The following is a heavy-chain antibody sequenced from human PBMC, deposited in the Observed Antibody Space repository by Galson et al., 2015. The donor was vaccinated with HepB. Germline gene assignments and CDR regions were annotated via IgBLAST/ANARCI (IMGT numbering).Heavy chain of an antibody. CDR2: IIPIFGTA. CDR1: GGTLSSYV. CDR3: AAAAGPSNFGY. D-gene: IGHD6-13*01. Sequence: SVKVSCKASGGTLSSYVISWVRQAPGQGPEWVGGIIPIFGTANYAQNFQGRVTITADESTSTAYMELSSLRSEDTAVYYCAAAAGPSNFGYWGQGTRVTVSS. V-gene: IGHV1-69*13. J-gene: IGHJ4*02.